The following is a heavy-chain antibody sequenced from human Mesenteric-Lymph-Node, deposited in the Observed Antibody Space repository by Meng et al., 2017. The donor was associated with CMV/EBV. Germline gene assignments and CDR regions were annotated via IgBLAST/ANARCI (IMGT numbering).Heavy chain of an antibody. J-gene: IGHJ4*02. CDR1: GFTFTSSA. Sequence: SVKVSCKASGFTFTSSAVQWVRQARGQRLEWIEWIVVGSGNTNYAQKFQERVTITRDMSTSTAYMELSSLRSEDTAVYYCAAYRDYGGNLIDYWGQGTLVTVSS. CDR3: AAYRDYGGNLIDY. V-gene: IGHV1-58*01. CDR2: IVVGSGNT. D-gene: IGHD4-23*01.